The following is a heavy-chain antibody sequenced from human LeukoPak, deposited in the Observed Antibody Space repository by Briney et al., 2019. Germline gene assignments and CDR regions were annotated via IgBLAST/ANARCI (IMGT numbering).Heavy chain of an antibody. CDR3: ARGYSSLWAYAFDI. J-gene: IGHJ3*02. CDR1: GFSFRNAW. Sequence: GGPLRLSCAASGFSFRNAWMSWVRQAPGKGLEWVGRIGNKANSYTTEYAASVRGRFTISRDDSEKSLYLQMNSLKTEDTAMYYCARGYSSLWAYAFDIWGQGTMVTVSS. CDR2: IGNKANSYTT. D-gene: IGHD6-19*01. V-gene: IGHV3-72*01.